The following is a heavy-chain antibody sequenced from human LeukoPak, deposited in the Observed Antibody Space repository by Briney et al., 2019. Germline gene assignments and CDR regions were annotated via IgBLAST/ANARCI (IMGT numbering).Heavy chain of an antibody. V-gene: IGHV3-73*01. CDR3: TSIDF. Sequence: AYAESVKGRFTIFRDDSKSTAYLQMNSLKIEDTAVYYCTSIDFWGQGTQVAVSS. J-gene: IGHJ4*02.